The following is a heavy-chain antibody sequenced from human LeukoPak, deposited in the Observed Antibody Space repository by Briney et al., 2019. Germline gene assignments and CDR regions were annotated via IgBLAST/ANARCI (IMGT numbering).Heavy chain of an antibody. CDR3: AKTFGNIDPFEY. CDR2: ISGSGGST. D-gene: IGHD2/OR15-2a*01. CDR1: GFTFSNYA. V-gene: IGHV3-23*01. J-gene: IGHJ4*02. Sequence: GGSLRLSCAASGFTFSNYAMSWVRQTPEKGLEWVSSISGSGGSTYYADSVKGRFTISRDNSKNTLYLQMNSLRAEDTAVYYCAKTFGNIDPFEYWGQGTLVTVSS.